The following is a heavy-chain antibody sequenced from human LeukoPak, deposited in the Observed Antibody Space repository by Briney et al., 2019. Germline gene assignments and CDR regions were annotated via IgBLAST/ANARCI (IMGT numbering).Heavy chain of an antibody. V-gene: IGHV1-18*01. J-gene: IGHJ4*02. D-gene: IGHD3-3*01. CDR2: ISAYNGNT. Sequence: GASVKASSKASGYTFTSYGISWVRQAPGQGLEWMGWISAYNGNTNYAQKLQGRVTMTTDTSTSTAYMELRSLRSDDTAVYYCARGSITIFGVVPQFDYWGQGTLVTVSS. CDR3: ARGSITIFGVVPQFDY. CDR1: GYTFTSYG.